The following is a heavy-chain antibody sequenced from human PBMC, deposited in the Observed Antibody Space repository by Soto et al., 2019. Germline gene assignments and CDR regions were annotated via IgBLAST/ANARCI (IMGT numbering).Heavy chain of an antibody. V-gene: IGHV1-69*02. Sequence: QVQLVQSGAEVKKPGSSVRVSCKASGDIFTFYSINWVRQAPGLGLEWMGRINPILSMSNYAQRFQGRVTMTADKSTSTAYMELSSLRSEDPAMSYCASSYGSGYRAFDYWGQGALVTVSS. CDR1: GDIFTFYS. CDR3: ASSYGSGYRAFDY. J-gene: IGHJ4*02. CDR2: INPILSMS. D-gene: IGHD3-10*01.